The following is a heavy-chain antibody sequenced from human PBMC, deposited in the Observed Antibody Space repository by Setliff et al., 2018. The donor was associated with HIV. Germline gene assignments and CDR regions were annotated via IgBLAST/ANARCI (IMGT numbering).Heavy chain of an antibody. D-gene: IGHD3-9*01. CDR3: AREHDTLTGYSFDY. CDR1: GYTLTSYG. J-gene: IGHJ4*02. V-gene: IGHV1-24*01. CDR2: FDPEDGET. Sequence: ASVKVSCKASGYTLTSYGISWVRQAPGKGLEWMANFDPEDGETFYAQKFQGRLTMTEDTSTDTAYMELSSLRSEDTAVYYCAREHDTLTGYSFDYWGQGTLVTVSS.